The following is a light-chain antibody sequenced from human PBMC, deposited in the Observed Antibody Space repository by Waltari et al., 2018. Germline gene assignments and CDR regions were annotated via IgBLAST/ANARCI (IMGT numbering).Light chain of an antibody. CDR3: QQYYLYPRT. J-gene: IGKJ1*01. CDR2: EAS. V-gene: IGKV1-5*03. CDR1: QSFSRW. Sequence: DIQLTHSPSALSASVGDRVTITCRASQSFSRWLALYQQKPGTAPKLLIYEASTLQSGVPSRFSASGSATESTLTISSLQPDDFATYYCQQYYLYPRTYGQGTKLEVK.